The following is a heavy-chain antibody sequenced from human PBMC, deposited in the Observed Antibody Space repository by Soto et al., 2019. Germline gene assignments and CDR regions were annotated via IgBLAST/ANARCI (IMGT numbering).Heavy chain of an antibody. CDR1: GYTFTSYG. V-gene: IGHV1-18*04. D-gene: IGHD6-19*01. J-gene: IGHJ6*02. CDR3: ARDGPPYHSSGWYVQLGYGYYGMDV. Sequence: QVQLVQSGAEVKKPGASVKVSCKASGYTFTSYGISWVRQAPGQGLEWMGWISAYNGNTNYAQKLQGRVTMTTDTSTSTDDMELRRLRPDDTAVYYCARDGPPYHSSGWYVQLGYGYYGMDVWGQGTTVTVSS. CDR2: ISAYNGNT.